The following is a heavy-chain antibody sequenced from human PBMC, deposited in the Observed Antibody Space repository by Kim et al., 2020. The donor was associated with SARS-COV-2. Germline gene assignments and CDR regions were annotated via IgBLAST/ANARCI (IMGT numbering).Heavy chain of an antibody. CDR1: GYTFTGNY. V-gene: IGHV1-2*06. CDR3: ARGWIYYRHYFDY. CDR2: INPVSGDT. J-gene: IGHJ4*02. D-gene: IGHD3-10*01. Sequence: ASVKVSCKASGYTFTGNYVHWVRKAPGQGLEWMGRINPVSGDTNYGWKFQGRVTLTRDTSISTAYMDLSRLTSDDTAMYYCARGWIYYRHYFDYLGQGTL.